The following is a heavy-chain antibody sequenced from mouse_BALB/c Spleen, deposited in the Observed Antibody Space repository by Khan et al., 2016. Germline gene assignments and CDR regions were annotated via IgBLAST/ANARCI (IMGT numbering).Heavy chain of an antibody. CDR2: IDPANGNT. Sequence: EVQLQESGAELVKPGASVKLSCTASGFNIKDTYMHWVNQRPEQGLEWIGRIDPANGNTKYDPKFQGKATITADTSSNTAFLQLSCLTSEDTAVYYWARGYYGTAHFDYRGQSTTLTVSS. CDR1: GFNIKDTY. CDR3: ARGYYGTAHFDY. V-gene: IGHV14-3*02. J-gene: IGHJ2*01. D-gene: IGHD1-1*01.